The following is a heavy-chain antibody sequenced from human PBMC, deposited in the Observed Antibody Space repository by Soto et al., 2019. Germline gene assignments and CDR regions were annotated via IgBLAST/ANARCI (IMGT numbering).Heavy chain of an antibody. Sequence: EVQLLESGGGLVQPGGSLRLSCAASGFTFSSYAMSWVRQAPGKGLEWVSAISGSGGSTYYADSVKGRFTISRDNSKNTLYLQMNGLRAEDTAVYYCAKEKYQYYDFWSGYYYWGQGTLVTVSS. CDR3: AKEKYQYYDFWSGYYY. CDR1: GFTFSSYA. V-gene: IGHV3-23*01. J-gene: IGHJ4*02. CDR2: ISGSGGST. D-gene: IGHD3-3*01.